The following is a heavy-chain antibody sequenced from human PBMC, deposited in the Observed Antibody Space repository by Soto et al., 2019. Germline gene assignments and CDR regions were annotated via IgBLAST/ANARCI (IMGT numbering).Heavy chain of an antibody. CDR3: ARDLVSSSWWLDP. D-gene: IGHD6-13*01. CDR2: ISGYNGNT. Sequence: ASVKVSCKASGYTFASYGISWVRQAPGQGLEWMGWISGYNGNTNYAQKFQGRVTMTTDTSTSTAYMELRSLRSDDTAVYYCARDLVSSSWWLDPWGQGTLVTVSS. V-gene: IGHV1-18*01. J-gene: IGHJ5*02. CDR1: GYTFASYG.